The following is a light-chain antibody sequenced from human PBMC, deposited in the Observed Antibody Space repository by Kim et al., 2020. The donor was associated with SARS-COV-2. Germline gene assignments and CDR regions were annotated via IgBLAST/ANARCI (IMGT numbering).Light chain of an antibody. CDR2: AAS. J-gene: IGKJ1*01. V-gene: IGKV1-27*01. CDR3: QKYYSDTS. Sequence: DIQVIQSPSSLSASVGVRVTITCRASQDISNYLAWYQQKPGEVPRLLIYAASTLQSGVPSRFSGTGSGTDFTLTISSLQPEDVATYYCQKYYSDTSFGPGTKVDIK. CDR1: QDISNY.